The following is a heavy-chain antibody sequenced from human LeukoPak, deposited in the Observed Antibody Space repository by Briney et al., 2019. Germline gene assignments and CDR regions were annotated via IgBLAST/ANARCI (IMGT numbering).Heavy chain of an antibody. J-gene: IGHJ6*02. CDR2: IKHDGSEK. CDR1: GFTFRSYW. V-gene: IGHV3-7*04. Sequence: PGGSLRLSCEASGFTFRSYWMSWVRQAPGKGLEWVANIKHDGSEKYYVESVKGRFTISRDNAKNSLYLQMNSLRAEDTAVYYCARDYFYPMDVWGQGTTVTVSS. CDR3: ARDYFYPMDV.